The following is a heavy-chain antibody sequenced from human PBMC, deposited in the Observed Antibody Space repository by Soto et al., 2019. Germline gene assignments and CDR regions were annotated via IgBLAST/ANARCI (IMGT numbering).Heavy chain of an antibody. J-gene: IGHJ6*03. CDR1: GYSFTSYW. Sequence: GESLKISCKGSGYSFTSYWIGWVRQMPGKGLECMGIIYPGDSDTRYSPSFQGQVTISADKSISTAYLQWSSLKASDTAMYYCARYAVTTTNYYYYYMDVWGKGTTVTVSS. V-gene: IGHV5-51*01. CDR3: ARYAVTTTNYYYYYMDV. CDR2: IYPGDSDT. D-gene: IGHD4-17*01.